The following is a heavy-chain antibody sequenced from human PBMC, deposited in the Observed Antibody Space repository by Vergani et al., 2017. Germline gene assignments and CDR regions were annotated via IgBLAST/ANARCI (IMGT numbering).Heavy chain of an antibody. CDR2: IIPIFGTA. D-gene: IGHD4-17*01. CDR3: ARGGAVTTLKGGRGYFDL. Sequence: QVQLVQSGAEVKKPGSSVKVSCKASGGTFSSYAISWVRQAPGQGLEWMGGIIPIFGTANYAQKFQGRVTITADKSTSTAYMELSSLRSEDTAVYYCARGGAVTTLKGGRGYFDLWGRGTLVTVSS. V-gene: IGHV1-69*06. J-gene: IGHJ2*01. CDR1: GGTFSSYA.